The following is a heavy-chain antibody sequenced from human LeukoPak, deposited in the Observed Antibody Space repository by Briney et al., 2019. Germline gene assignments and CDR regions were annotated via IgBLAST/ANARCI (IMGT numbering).Heavy chain of an antibody. J-gene: IGHJ4*02. D-gene: IGHD3-10*01. CDR1: GFTFSDYY. CDR2: ISSSGSTI. V-gene: IGHV3-11*04. CDR3: AKDPNDPELLWFGELFGLPDY. Sequence: NPGGSLRLSCAASGFTFSDYYMSWIRQAPGKGLEWVSYISSSGSTIYYADSVKGRFTISRDNAKNSLYLQMSSLRAEDTAVYYCAKDPNDPELLWFGELFGLPDYWGQGTLSPSPQ.